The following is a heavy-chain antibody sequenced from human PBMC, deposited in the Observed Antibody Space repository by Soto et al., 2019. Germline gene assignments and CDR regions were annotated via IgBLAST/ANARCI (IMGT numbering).Heavy chain of an antibody. CDR2: ISGGGGNT. Sequence: EVQLLESGGGLVQPGGSLRLSCAASGFTFSNYAMSWVRQTPGKGLEWVSTISGGGGNTYYPDSVKGRFTISRDNSKDTVYLQMNSLRAEDTAIYYCAKERLGRGADYWDQGALVTVTS. CDR3: AKERLGRGADY. J-gene: IGHJ4*02. CDR1: GFTFSNYA. V-gene: IGHV3-23*01.